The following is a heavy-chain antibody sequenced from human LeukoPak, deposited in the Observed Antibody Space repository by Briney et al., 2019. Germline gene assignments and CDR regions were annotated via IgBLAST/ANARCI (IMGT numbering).Heavy chain of an antibody. V-gene: IGHV4-59*01. CDR2: IYYSGST. Sequence: SETLSLTCTVSGGSISSYYWSWIRQPPGKGLERIGYIYYSGSTNYNPSLKSRVTILVDTSKNQFSLKLSSVTAADTAVYYCARTNLNVLFDYWGQGTLVTVSS. D-gene: IGHD4/OR15-4a*01. J-gene: IGHJ4*02. CDR1: GGSISSYY. CDR3: ARTNLNVLFDY.